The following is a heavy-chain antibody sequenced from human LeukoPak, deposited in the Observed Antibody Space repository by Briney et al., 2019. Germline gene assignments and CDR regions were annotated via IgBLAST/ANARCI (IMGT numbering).Heavy chain of an antibody. CDR3: ARRSFYCSGGSCYDY. V-gene: IGHV4-39*01. CDR2: IYYSGST. Sequence: TASETLSLTCTVSGGSISSSSYYWGWSRQPPGRGLEWIGSIYYSGSTYYNPSLKSRVTISVDTSKNQFSLKLSSVTAADTAVYYCARRSFYCSGGSCYDYWGQGTLVTVSS. J-gene: IGHJ4*02. D-gene: IGHD2-15*01. CDR1: GGSISSSSYY.